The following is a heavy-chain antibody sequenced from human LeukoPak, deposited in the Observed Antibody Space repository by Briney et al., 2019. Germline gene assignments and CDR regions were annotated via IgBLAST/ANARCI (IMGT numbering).Heavy chain of an antibody. CDR3: ATSDDYTASYFDY. CDR2: ISYDGSDK. CDR1: GFTFSNYA. Sequence: GGSLRLSCAASGFTFSNYAMHWVRQAPGKGLEWVAFISYDGSDKYYADSVKGRFTISRDNSKNTLYLHMNILRAEDTAVYFCATSDDYTASYFDYWGQGTLVTVSS. J-gene: IGHJ4*02. V-gene: IGHV3-30*04. D-gene: IGHD5-18*01.